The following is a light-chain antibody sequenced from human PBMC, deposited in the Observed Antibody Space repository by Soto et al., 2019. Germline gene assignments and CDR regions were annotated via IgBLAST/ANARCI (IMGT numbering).Light chain of an antibody. CDR3: SSYTSATTYV. V-gene: IGLV2-14*03. CDR1: SSDVGAYNY. J-gene: IGLJ1*01. Sequence: QSALTQPASVSGSPGQSITISCTGTSSDVGAYNYDSWYQQHHPGEAPKLIIYDVSHRPSGVSNRFSGSKSGNTASLTISCLQTEDGADYYCSSYTSATTYVFGTGTKVTVL. CDR2: DVS.